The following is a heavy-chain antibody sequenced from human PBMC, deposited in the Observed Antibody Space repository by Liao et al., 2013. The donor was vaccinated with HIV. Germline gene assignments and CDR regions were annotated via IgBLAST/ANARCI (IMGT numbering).Heavy chain of an antibody. V-gene: IGHV4-59*01. Sequence: QVQLQESGPGLVKPSETLSLTCTVSGGSISSYYWSWIRQPAGKGWSGLGISITVGAPTTTPPQESSHHISRHVQEPVLPEAELCDRCGHGRLYCARGRYDYVGDYRRALDYWGQGTLVTVSS. CDR2: SITVGAP. D-gene: IGHD3-16*01. CDR1: GGSISSYY. J-gene: IGHJ4*02. CDR3: ARGRYDYVGDYRRALDY.